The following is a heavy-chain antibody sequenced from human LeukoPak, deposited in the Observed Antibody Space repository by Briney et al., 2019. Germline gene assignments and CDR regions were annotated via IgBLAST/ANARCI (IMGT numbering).Heavy chain of an antibody. CDR2: ITPSGGTA. Sequence: ASVKVSCKASGGTFSSYAISWVRQAPGQGLEWMGIITPSGGTARFAQKFLGRVTMTSDTSTNTVYMELSRLTSEDTAVYYCARGGNDQYFFDYWGQGTLITVSS. V-gene: IGHV1-46*01. CDR1: GGTFSSYA. CDR3: ARGGNDQYFFDY. D-gene: IGHD3-16*01. J-gene: IGHJ4*02.